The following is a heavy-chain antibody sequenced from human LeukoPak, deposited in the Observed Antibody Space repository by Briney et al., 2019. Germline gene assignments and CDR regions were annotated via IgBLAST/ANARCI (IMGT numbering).Heavy chain of an antibody. Sequence: GGPLRLSCAASGFTFDDYAMHWVRQAPGKGLEWVSLISGDGGSTYYADSVKGRFTISRDNSKNSLYLQMNSLSTEDTALYYCAKVTHYDDSSGQYYFDYRGQGTLVTVSS. V-gene: IGHV3-43*02. CDR2: ISGDGGST. D-gene: IGHD3-22*01. CDR3: AKVTHYDDSSGQYYFDY. CDR1: GFTFDDYA. J-gene: IGHJ4*02.